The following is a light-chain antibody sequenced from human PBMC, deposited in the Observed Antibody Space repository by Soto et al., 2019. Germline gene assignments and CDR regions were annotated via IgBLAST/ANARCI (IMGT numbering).Light chain of an antibody. CDR2: EVT. CDR1: NRDVGGYNY. CDR3: SSYSSSSALDVI. J-gene: IGLJ2*01. Sequence: QSALAQPASVSGSPGQSITISCAGTNRDVGGYNYVSWYQQYPGKAPKLIIYEVTYRPSGVSNRFSGSKSGNTASLTISGLQAEDKADYYCSSYSSSSALDVIFGGGTKVTVL. V-gene: IGLV2-14*01.